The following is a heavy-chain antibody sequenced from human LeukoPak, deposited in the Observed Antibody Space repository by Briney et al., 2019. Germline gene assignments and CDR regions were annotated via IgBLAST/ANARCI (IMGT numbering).Heavy chain of an antibody. V-gene: IGHV3-66*01. Sequence: GGSLRLSCAASGFTVSSNYMSWVRQGPGKGLEWVSVIYSGSSTYYADSVKGRFTISRDNSKKTLYLQMKSLRAEDTAVYYCARGGYRGYDGVYGMDVWGQGTTVTVSS. CDR1: GFTVSSNY. CDR2: IYSGSST. J-gene: IGHJ6*02. CDR3: ARGGYRGYDGVYGMDV. D-gene: IGHD5-12*01.